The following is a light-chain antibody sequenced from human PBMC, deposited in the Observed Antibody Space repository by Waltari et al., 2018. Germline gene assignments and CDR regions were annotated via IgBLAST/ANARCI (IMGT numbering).Light chain of an antibody. J-gene: IGLJ2*01. CDR1: NSDVGHYNL. V-gene: IGLV2-23*02. CDR3: CSYAGSTTWL. Sequence: QSALTQPASVSGSPGQSITISCTGSNSDVGHYNLVSWYQQHPGKAPKLLLYEVNQRPSGFSSRFSGSKSVITASLTISGLQAEDEADFYCCSYAGSTTWLFGGGTRLTVL. CDR2: EVN.